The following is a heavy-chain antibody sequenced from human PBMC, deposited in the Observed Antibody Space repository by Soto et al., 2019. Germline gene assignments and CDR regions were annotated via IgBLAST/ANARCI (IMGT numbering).Heavy chain of an antibody. J-gene: IGHJ4*02. CDR2: ISGSGDHI. V-gene: IGHV3-23*01. CDR3: ANRSNPVDN. CDR1: GFTLSGYV. Sequence: EVQLLESGGGLVQPGGSLRLSCAASGFTLSGYVMSWVRQAPGKGLEWVSDISGSGDHIFYADSVKGRFTISRDKSKNTLYLQMNSLRAEDTAVYYCANRSNPVDNWGQGTLVTVSS.